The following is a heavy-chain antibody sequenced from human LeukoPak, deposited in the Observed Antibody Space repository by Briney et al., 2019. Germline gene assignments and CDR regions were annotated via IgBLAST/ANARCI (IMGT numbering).Heavy chain of an antibody. D-gene: IGHD3-3*01. CDR3: ARSPEVLRFDY. CDR1: GGSISSYY. Sequence: SETLSLTCTVSGGSISSYYWSWIRQPPGKGLEWIGYIYYSGSTNYNPSLKSRVTISVDTSKNQFSLKLSPVTAADTAVYYCARSPEVLRFDYWGQGTLVTVSS. V-gene: IGHV4-59*01. CDR2: IYYSGST. J-gene: IGHJ4*02.